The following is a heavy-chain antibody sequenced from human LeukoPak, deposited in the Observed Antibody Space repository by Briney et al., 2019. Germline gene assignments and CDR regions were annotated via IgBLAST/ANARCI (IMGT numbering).Heavy chain of an antibody. CDR1: GFTFSDYY. CDR2: ISSSGSTI. V-gene: IGHV3-11*04. CDR3: ARGTLLTPFDY. J-gene: IGHJ4*02. Sequence: GGSLRLSCAASGFTFSDYYMSWIRQAPGKGLEWVSYISSSGSTIYYADSVKGRFTISRDNAKNSVFLQMNSLRAEDTAVYYCARGTLLTPFDYWGQGTLVTVSS. D-gene: IGHD3-9*01.